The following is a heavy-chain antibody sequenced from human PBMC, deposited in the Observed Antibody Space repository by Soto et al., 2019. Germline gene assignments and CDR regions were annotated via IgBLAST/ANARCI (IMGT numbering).Heavy chain of an antibody. D-gene: IGHD2-8*01. CDR2: ISAYNGNT. J-gene: IGHJ6*02. CDR1: GYTFTSYG. V-gene: IGHV1-18*01. Sequence: ASVKVSCKASGYTFTSYGISWVRQAPGQGLEWMGWISAYNGNTNYAQKLQGRVTMTTDTSTSTAYMELRSLRSDDTAVYYCAREKVYASYYYYGMDVWGQGTTVTLSS. CDR3: AREKVYASYYYYGMDV.